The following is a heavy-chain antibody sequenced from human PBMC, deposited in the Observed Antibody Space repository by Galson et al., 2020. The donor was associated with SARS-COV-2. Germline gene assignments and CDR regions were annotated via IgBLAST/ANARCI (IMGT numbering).Heavy chain of an antibody. J-gene: IGHJ4*02. CDR1: GFTFSNYV. CDR2: ISSDGSNS. V-gene: IGHV3-30*04. CDR3: ARGGEWELPYYFDY. Sequence: GGSLSLSCAASGFTFSNYVMHWVRQAPAKGPEWVAVISSDGSNSCYADSLKGRFTISRDNSKSTLYLQMNSLRAEDTAVYYCARGGEWELPYYFDYWGQGTLVTVSS. D-gene: IGHD1-26*01.